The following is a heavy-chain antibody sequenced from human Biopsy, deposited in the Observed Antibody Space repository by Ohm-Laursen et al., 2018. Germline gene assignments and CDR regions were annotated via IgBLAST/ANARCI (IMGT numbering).Heavy chain of an antibody. D-gene: IGHD1-26*01. J-gene: IGHJ4*02. V-gene: IGHV4-59*01. Sequence: TLSPTCTGFGGSISCLYWGLHRPAPREGLGGVGFIYFSGSTNYNPSLRSRVTISVNRSKNQFSLELSSVTAADTAVYYCARVGAGAPSIDYFDYWGQGALVTVSS. CDR3: ARVGAGAPSIDYFDY. CDR1: GGSISCLY. CDR2: IYFSGST.